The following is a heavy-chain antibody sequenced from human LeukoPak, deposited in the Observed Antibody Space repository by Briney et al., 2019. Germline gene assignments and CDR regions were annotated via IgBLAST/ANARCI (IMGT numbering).Heavy chain of an antibody. Sequence: PGRSLRLSCTASGFTFAHFAMHWVRQAPGKGLEWVSRINWNSGGIHYADSVRGRFTISRDNGKNSLYLEMSSLRPEDTALYFCTKEFRTDYDILTGTYNYYYMDVWGSGTAVTVSS. J-gene: IGHJ6*03. CDR3: TKEFRTDYDILTGTYNYYYMDV. D-gene: IGHD3-9*01. V-gene: IGHV3-9*01. CDR2: INWNSGGI. CDR1: GFTFAHFA.